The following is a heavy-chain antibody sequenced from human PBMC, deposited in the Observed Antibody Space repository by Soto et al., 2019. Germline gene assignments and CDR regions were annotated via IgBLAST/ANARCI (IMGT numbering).Heavy chain of an antibody. D-gene: IGHD3-22*01. J-gene: IGHJ3*01. CDR1: GFTFSSYG. V-gene: IGHV3-30*03. Sequence: GGSLRLSCAASGFTFSSYGMHWVSQAPGKGLEWVAVISYDGSNKYYADSVKGRFTISRDNAKNSLYLQMNSLRAEDTAVYYCARDQLYYNDISGRPLNAFDVWGQGTMVTVSS. CDR3: ARDQLYYNDISGRPLNAFDV. CDR2: ISYDGSNK.